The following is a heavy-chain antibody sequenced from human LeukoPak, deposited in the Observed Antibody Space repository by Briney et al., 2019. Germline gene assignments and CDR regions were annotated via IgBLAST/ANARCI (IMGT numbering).Heavy chain of an antibody. CDR3: ARARSSYGYGDAFDI. CDR2: ISSSSSYI. V-gene: IGHV3-21*01. J-gene: IGHJ3*02. D-gene: IGHD5-18*01. Sequence: GGSLRLSCAASGFTFSSYSMNWVRQAPGKGLEWVSSISSSSSYIYYADSVKGRFTISRDNAKNSLYLQMNSLRAEDTAVYYCARARSSYGYGDAFDIWGQGTMVTVSS. CDR1: GFTFSSYS.